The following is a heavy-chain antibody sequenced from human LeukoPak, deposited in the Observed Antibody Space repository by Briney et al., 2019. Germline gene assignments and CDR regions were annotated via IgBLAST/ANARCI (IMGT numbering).Heavy chain of an antibody. CDR2: INHSGST. CDR1: GWPFSGYY. D-gene: IGHD3-10*01. J-gene: IGHJ4*02. CDR3: ARGRWFGELIFDY. V-gene: IGHV4-34*01. Sequence: SETLSLTCAVYGWPFSGYYWSWIRQPPGKGLEWIGEINHSGSTNYNPSLTSRGTISVDTSKNQFSLQLSSVTAADTAVYYCARGRWFGELIFDYWGQGTLVTVPS.